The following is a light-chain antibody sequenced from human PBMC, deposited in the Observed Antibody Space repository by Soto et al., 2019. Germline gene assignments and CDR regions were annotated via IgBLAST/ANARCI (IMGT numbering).Light chain of an antibody. CDR2: AAS. CDR3: QQSLGIPYT. V-gene: IGKV1-39*01. Sequence: DIQMTQSPSSLSASVGDRVTITCRASQSITGYLNWYQQKPGKDPTLLIYAASSLQSGVPSRFSGSGSGTDFTLTISSLQRDDFATYFCQQSLGIPYTFGQGTRLETK. J-gene: IGKJ2*01. CDR1: QSITGY.